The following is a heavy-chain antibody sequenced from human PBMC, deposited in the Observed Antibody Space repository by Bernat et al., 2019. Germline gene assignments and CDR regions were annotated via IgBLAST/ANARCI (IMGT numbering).Heavy chain of an antibody. D-gene: IGHD1-26*01. V-gene: IGHV4-34*01. CDR1: GGSFSGYY. CDR2: INHSGST. Sequence: QVQLQESGPGLVKPSETLSLTCAVYGGSFSGYYWSWIRQPPGKGLEWIGEINHSGSTNYNPSLKSRVTISVDTSKNQFSLKLSSVTAADTAVYYCARILGATSQTWGQGTLVTVSS. CDR3: ARILGATSQT. J-gene: IGHJ5*02.